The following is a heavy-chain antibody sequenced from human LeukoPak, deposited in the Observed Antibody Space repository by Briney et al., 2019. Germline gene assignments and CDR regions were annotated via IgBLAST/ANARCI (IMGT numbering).Heavy chain of an antibody. CDR2: ISAYNDNT. J-gene: IGHJ4*03. CDR1: GYTFTSYG. Sequence: GASVKVSCKASGYTFTSYGISWARQAPGQGLEWMGWISAYNDNTNYAQKLQGRVTMTPDTSTSTAYMELSRLRSEDTAVYYCARATPGGDVDRWGNGTLVTVSS. V-gene: IGHV1-18*01. CDR3: ARATPGGDVDR. D-gene: IGHD3-16*01.